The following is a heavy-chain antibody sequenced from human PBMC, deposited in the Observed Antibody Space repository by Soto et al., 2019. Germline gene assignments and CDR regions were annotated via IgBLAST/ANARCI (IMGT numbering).Heavy chain of an antibody. Sequence: QVPLQESGPGLVKPSGTLSLTCAVSGGSISSSNWWSWVRQPQGKGLEWVGEIYHSGSTNYNPSLKSRVTISVEQAKNQFYLKRSSVTAADAAVYYCATTEYDGSGRGDDGNLGPGTLVTVSS. D-gene: IGHD3-10*01. CDR1: GGSISSSNW. CDR3: ATTEYDGSGRGDDGN. CDR2: IYHSGST. J-gene: IGHJ4*02. V-gene: IGHV4-4*02.